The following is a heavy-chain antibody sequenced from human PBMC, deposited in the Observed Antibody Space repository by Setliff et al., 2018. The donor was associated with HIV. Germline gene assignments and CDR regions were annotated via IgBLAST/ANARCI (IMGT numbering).Heavy chain of an antibody. CDR2: ISAYNGNT. CDR3: ARVTADRTNYYYYMDV. D-gene: IGHD4-17*01. Sequence: ASVKVSCKASGYTFTNYGISWVRQAPGQGLEWMGWISAYNGNTNYAQKLQDRVTMTTDTSTSTAYMELRSLRSDDTAVYYCARVTADRTNYYYYMDVWDKGTTVTVSS. V-gene: IGHV1-18*01. J-gene: IGHJ6*03. CDR1: GYTFTNYG.